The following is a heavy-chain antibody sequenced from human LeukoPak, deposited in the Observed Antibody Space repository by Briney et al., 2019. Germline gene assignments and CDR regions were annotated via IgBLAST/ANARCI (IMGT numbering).Heavy chain of an antibody. CDR1: GGSISSSSYY. J-gene: IGHJ2*01. D-gene: IGHD3-10*01. CDR2: IYYSGST. V-gene: IGHV4-39*07. Sequence: PSETLSLTCTVSGGSISSSSYYWGWIRQPPGKGLEWIGSIYYSGSTYYNPSLKSRVTISVDTSKNQFSLKMNSVTAADTAVYYCARLQRITMAGPDYWYFDLWGRGTLVTVSP. CDR3: ARLQRITMAGPDYWYFDL.